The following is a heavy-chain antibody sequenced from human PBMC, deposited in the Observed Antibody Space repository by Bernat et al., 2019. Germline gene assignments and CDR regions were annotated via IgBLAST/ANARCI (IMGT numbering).Heavy chain of an antibody. CDR2: IKQDGSEK. V-gene: IGHV3-7*03. Sequence: EVQLVESGGGLVQPGGSLRLSCAASGFTFSSYWMSWVRQAPGKGLEWVANIKQDGSEKYYVDSVKGRFTISRDNAKNSLYLQMNSLRAEDTAVYYCARDEASGIDAFDIWGQGIMVTVSS. CDR1: GFTFSSYW. CDR3: ARDEASGIDAFDI. J-gene: IGHJ3*02.